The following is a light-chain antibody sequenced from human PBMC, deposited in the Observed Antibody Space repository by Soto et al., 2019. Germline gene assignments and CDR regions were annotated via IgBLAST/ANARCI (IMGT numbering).Light chain of an antibody. CDR1: QSVLYSSNNKNH. V-gene: IGKV4-1*01. Sequence: DIVMTQSPDSLAVSLGERATINCKSSQSVLYSSNNKNHLAWYQQKPGQPPKLLIHWASTRESGVPDRFSGSGSRTDFTLSISSLQAEDVAFYYCQQYYCAPGTFGQGTKLEIK. CDR3: QQYYCAPGT. CDR2: WAS. J-gene: IGKJ2*02.